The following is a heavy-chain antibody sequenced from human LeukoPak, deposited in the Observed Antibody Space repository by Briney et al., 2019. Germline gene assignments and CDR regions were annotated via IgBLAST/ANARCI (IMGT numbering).Heavy chain of an antibody. J-gene: IGHJ4*02. CDR1: GFTFSSYT. CDR2: ISSSTTYI. CDR3: SIFGATQPPFDS. V-gene: IGHV3-21*01. Sequence: GGSLRLSCAASGFTFSSYTIHWVRQAPGKGLEWVSCISSSTTYIYYADSVKGRFTISRDNAKNSVSLQMNSLRDEDTAMYYCSIFGATQPPFDSWGQGTLVTVSS. D-gene: IGHD1-26*01.